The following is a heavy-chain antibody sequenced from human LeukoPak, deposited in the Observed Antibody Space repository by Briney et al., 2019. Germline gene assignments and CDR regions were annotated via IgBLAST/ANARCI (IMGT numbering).Heavy chain of an antibody. CDR3: ARNCSRTSCSGTFDI. CDR2: IYYSGST. V-gene: IGHV4-39*01. CDR1: NGSISSSRYY. D-gene: IGHD2-2*01. Sequence: SETLSLTCTVSNGSISSSRYYWAWIRQPPGKGLEWIGSIYYSGSTHYNPSQKSRVTISVDTSKNQFFLRLSSGTAADTAVYYCARNCSRTSCSGTFDIWGRGTMVSVSS. J-gene: IGHJ3*02.